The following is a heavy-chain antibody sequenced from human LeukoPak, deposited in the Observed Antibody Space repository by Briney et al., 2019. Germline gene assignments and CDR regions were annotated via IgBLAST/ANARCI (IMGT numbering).Heavy chain of an antibody. Sequence: GESLKISCKGFGYSFTSYWIGWVRQMPGKGLEWMGIIYPGDSDTRYSPSFQGQVTISADKSISTAYLQWSSLKASDTAMYYCARQQQFCSGGNCYSLNAFDLWGQGTVVTVSS. CDR2: IYPGDSDT. V-gene: IGHV5-51*01. CDR1: GYSFTSYW. D-gene: IGHD2-15*01. CDR3: ARQQQFCSGGNCYSLNAFDL. J-gene: IGHJ3*01.